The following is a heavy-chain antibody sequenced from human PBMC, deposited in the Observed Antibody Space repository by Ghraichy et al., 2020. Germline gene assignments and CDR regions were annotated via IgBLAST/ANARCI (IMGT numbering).Heavy chain of an antibody. Sequence: GGSLRLSCVGSGFTFSGFGMNWFRQSPGKGLEWVSYSSSSGRSTFYADSVKGRFTISRDNAKNSLSLQMNSLRDEDTAVYYCARASMVVRFYYYNGMDVWGQGTMVTVSS. CDR2: SSSSGRST. V-gene: IGHV3-48*02. CDR3: ARASMVVRFYYYNGMDV. D-gene: IGHD2-15*01. CDR1: GFTFSGFG. J-gene: IGHJ6*02.